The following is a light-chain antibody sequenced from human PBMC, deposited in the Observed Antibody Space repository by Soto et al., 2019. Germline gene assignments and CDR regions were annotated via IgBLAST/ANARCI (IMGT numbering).Light chain of an antibody. V-gene: IGKV1-39*01. J-gene: IGKJ3*01. Sequence: DIPMTQSPSSMSASLGDSVTIXXRASQDIRNDLGWYQQKPGKAPXPLIYAASSLQSGVPSRFSGSGSGTDFTLTISSLQPEDFATYYCQQSYSTPFTFGPGTKVIS. CDR1: QDIRND. CDR2: AAS. CDR3: QQSYSTPFT.